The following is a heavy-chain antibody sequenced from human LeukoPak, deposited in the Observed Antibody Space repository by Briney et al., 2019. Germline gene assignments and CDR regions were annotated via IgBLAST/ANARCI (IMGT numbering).Heavy chain of an antibody. D-gene: IGHD6-13*01. Sequence: GGSLRLSCAASGFTFSSYGMHWVRQAPGKGLEWVAVISYDGSNKYYADSVKGRFTISRDNSKKTLYLQMNSLRAEDTAVYYCARLPRSRVGAAAGTYGMDVWGQGTTVTVSS. CDR1: GFTFSSYG. V-gene: IGHV3-30*03. CDR3: ARLPRSRVGAAAGTYGMDV. CDR2: ISYDGSNK. J-gene: IGHJ6*02.